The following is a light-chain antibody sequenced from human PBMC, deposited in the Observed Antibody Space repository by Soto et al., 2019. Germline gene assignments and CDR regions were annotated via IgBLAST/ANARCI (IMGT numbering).Light chain of an antibody. CDR1: QSLLYSNGYNY. Sequence: DIVMPQSPLSLPVTPGEPASISCRSSQSLLYSNGYNYLDWYLQKPGQSPQLLIYLGSNRASGVPDRFIGSGSGTDFTLKISRVEAEDVGTEYCMQALQTPFTFGPGTKGDIK. J-gene: IGKJ3*01. V-gene: IGKV2-28*01. CDR3: MQALQTPFT. CDR2: LGS.